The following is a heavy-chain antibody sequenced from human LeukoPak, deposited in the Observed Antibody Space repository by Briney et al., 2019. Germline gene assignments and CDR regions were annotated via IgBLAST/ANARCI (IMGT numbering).Heavy chain of an antibody. V-gene: IGHV6-1*01. CDR2: TYYRSTWYN. CDR3: ARRLTQYDCFDP. Sequence: QPLSLTCAISGDSVSSNSVTCNWIRQSPSRGLEWLGRTYYRSTWYNDYAVSVRGRITVNPATSKNQFSLHLNSVTPEDTAVYYCARRLTQYDCFDPWGQGILVTVSP. D-gene: IGHD2-2*01. J-gene: IGHJ5*02. CDR1: GDSVSSNSVT.